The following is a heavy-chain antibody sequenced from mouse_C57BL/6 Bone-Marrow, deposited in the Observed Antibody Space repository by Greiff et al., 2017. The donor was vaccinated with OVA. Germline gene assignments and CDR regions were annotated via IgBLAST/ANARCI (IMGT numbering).Heavy chain of an antibody. D-gene: IGHD1-1*01. CDR1: GFTFSSYA. Sequence: EVMLVESGGGLVKPGGSLKLSCAASGFTFSSYAMSWVRQTPEKRLEWVATISDGGSYPYYPDNVKGRFTISRDNAKNNLYLQRSHLKSEDTAMYYCATNYYGSSWDFDYRGQGTTLTVSS. CDR2: ISDGGSYP. V-gene: IGHV5-4*03. J-gene: IGHJ2*01. CDR3: ATNYYGSSWDFDY.